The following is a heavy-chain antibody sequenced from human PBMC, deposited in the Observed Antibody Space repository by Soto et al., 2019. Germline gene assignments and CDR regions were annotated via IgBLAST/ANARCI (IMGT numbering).Heavy chain of an antibody. J-gene: IGHJ6*03. Sequence: SETLTLTCAVYGGSFSGYYWRWIRQPPGKGLEWIGEINHSGSTNYNPSLKSRVTISVDTSKNQFSLKLSSVTAADTAVYYCASLAAAGINETYYYYMDVWGKGTTVTVSS. CDR3: ASLAAAGINETYYYYMDV. D-gene: IGHD6-13*01. CDR2: INHSGST. V-gene: IGHV4-34*01. CDR1: GGSFSGYY.